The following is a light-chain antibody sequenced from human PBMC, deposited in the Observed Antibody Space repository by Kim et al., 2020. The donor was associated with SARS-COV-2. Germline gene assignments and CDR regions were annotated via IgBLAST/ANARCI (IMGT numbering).Light chain of an antibody. CDR1: QSISSY. Sequence: ASVGDRVTVTCRASQSISSYLNWYQQKPGKAPKLLIYAASSLQSGVPSRFSGSGSGTYFTLTIISLQPEDSATYYCQQSYINPRTFGQGNKLEI. CDR2: AAS. J-gene: IGKJ2*01. CDR3: QQSYINPRT. V-gene: IGKV1-39*01.